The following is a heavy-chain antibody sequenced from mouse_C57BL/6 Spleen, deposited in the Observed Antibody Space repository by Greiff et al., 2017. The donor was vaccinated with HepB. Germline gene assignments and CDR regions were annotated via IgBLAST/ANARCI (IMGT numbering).Heavy chain of an antibody. CDR1: GYTFTSYW. Sequence: QVQLQQPGAELVKPGASVKMSCKASGYTFTSYWITWVKQRPGQGLEWIGDIYPGSGSTNYNEKFNSKATLTVDTSSSTAYMQLSSLTSEDSAVYYCARVYYYGSSPSYWYFDVWGTETTVTVSS. CDR2: IYPGSGST. V-gene: IGHV1-55*01. CDR3: ARVYYYGSSPSYWYFDV. J-gene: IGHJ1*03. D-gene: IGHD1-1*01.